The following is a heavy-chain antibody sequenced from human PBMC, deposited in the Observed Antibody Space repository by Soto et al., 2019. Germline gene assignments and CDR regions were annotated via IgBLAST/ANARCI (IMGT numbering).Heavy chain of an antibody. D-gene: IGHD1-26*01. Sequence: SLRLSCAASGFTFSSYGMHWVRQAPGKGLEWVAVIWYDGSNKYYADSVKGRFTISRDNSKNTLYLQMNSLRAEDTAVYYCAISLELYYYGMDVWGQGTTVTVSS. J-gene: IGHJ6*02. CDR3: AISLELYYYGMDV. CDR2: IWYDGSNK. V-gene: IGHV3-33*01. CDR1: GFTFSSYG.